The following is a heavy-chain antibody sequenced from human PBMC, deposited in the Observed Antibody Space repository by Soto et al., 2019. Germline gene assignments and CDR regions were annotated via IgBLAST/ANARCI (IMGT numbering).Heavy chain of an antibody. CDR3: STYIGTYGLGV. Sequence: GSLRLSCAASGFTFSNPCMNWVRQAPGKGPEWVGRIKSKTDGGTTDYAAPVKGRFKISRDDSQKTLYLQMNSLKTEDTALYYSSTYIGTYGLGVWGQGTMVTFS. J-gene: IGHJ3*01. V-gene: IGHV3-15*07. CDR2: IKSKTDGGTT. CDR1: GFTFSNPC. D-gene: IGHD3-16*01.